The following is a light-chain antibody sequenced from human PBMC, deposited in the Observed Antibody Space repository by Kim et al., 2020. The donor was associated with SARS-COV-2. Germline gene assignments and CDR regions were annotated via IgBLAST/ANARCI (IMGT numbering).Light chain of an antibody. Sequence: LTQPPSVSKGLRQTATLTCIGNRNNIGYQGASWLQQHQGHPPKLLSYRDNNRPSGISERLSASRSGNTASLTITGLQPEDEADYYCSAWDSSLSAWVFGGGTQLTVL. CDR2: RDN. CDR1: RNNIGYQG. V-gene: IGLV10-54*01. CDR3: SAWDSSLSAWV. J-gene: IGLJ3*02.